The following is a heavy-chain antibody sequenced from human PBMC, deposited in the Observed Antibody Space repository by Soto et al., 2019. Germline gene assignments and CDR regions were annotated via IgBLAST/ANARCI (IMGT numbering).Heavy chain of an antibody. V-gene: IGHV4-30-4*01. D-gene: IGHD3-10*01. Sequence: QVQLQESGPGLVKPSQTLSLTCTVSGGSISSGDYYWSWIRQPPGKGLEWIGYIYYSGSTYYNPSLKSRVTISVDTSQTQFSLKLSSVTAADTAVYYCASDIGQGDAFDIWGQGKMVTVSS. CDR1: GGSISSGDYY. J-gene: IGHJ3*02. CDR3: ASDIGQGDAFDI. CDR2: IYYSGST.